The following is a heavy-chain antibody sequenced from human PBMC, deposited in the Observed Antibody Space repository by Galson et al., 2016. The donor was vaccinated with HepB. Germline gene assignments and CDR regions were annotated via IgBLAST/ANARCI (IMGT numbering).Heavy chain of an antibody. CDR2: IWHDGSIK. J-gene: IGHJ6*03. CDR3: ARDYSRSGPMYSYYYMDV. CDR1: GFSFSTYG. D-gene: IGHD6-13*01. V-gene: IGHV3-33*01. Sequence: SLRLSCAASGFSFSTYGMHWVRQAPGKGLEWVAVIWHDGSIKYYGESVKGRFTISRDNSKNTLFLQMTVLRVEDTAVYYCARDYSRSGPMYSYYYMDVWGKGTTVTVSS.